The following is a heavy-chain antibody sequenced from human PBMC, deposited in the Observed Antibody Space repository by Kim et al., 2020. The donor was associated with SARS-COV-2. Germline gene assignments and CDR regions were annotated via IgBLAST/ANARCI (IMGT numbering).Heavy chain of an antibody. J-gene: IGHJ6*02. Sequence: GESLKISCKGSGYSFTNNWIGWVRQMPGKGLELMGIIYPGDSDSRYSPSFQGQVTISADSSINTAYLQWSSLKASDTAMYYCARQKKYCTDGTCYDHGMDVWGQGTTVNVSS. CDR3: ARQKKYCTDGTCYDHGMDV. V-gene: IGHV5-51*01. CDR2: IYPGDSDS. CDR1: GYSFTNNW. D-gene: IGHD2-8*01.